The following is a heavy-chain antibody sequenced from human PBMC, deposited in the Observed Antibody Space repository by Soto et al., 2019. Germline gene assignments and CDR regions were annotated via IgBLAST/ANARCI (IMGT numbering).Heavy chain of an antibody. Sequence: QVQLQESGPGLVKPSETLSLTCTVSGGSVSSGSYYWSWIRQPPGKGLEWIGYIYYSGSTNYNPSLKSRVTISVDTSKNQFSLKLSSVTAADTAVYYCAIRYTAMGPFDYWGQGTLVTVSS. J-gene: IGHJ4*02. V-gene: IGHV4-61*01. CDR3: AIRYTAMGPFDY. CDR1: GGSVSSGSYY. CDR2: IYYSGST. D-gene: IGHD5-18*01.